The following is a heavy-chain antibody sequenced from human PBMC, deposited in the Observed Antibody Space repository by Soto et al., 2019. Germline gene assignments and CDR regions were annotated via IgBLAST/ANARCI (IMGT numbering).Heavy chain of an antibody. CDR2: MSPHSGTT. CDR3: ARGLWELDY. CDR1: GYSFTSYD. Sequence: QVQLVQSGAEVKEPGASVKVSCKASGYSFTSYDINWVRQAAGQGLEWMGWMSPHSGTTGYAQKFQGRVTMTRSTSISAAYMELSSLRSEDTAVYYCARGLWELDYWGQGTLVTVSS. V-gene: IGHV1-8*01. D-gene: IGHD1-26*01. J-gene: IGHJ4*02.